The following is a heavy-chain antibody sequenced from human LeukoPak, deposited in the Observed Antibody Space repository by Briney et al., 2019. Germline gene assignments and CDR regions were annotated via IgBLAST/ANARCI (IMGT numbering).Heavy chain of an antibody. CDR2: ISYDGGNE. CDR1: GFTFRDYG. V-gene: IGHV3-30*03. D-gene: IGHD6-19*01. Sequence: GGSLRLSCVASGFTFRDYGMHWVRQAPGRGLEWVAVISYDGGNEYYADSVKGRFTISRDNSKNTVYLQMNSLRAEDTAVYYCVRDPYSSGFNWFDAWGQGTLVTVSS. J-gene: IGHJ5*02. CDR3: VRDPYSSGFNWFDA.